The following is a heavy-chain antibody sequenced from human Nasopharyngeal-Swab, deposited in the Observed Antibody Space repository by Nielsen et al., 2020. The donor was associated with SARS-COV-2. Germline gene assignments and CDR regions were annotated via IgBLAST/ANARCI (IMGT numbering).Heavy chain of an antibody. CDR1: GFTFSSYS. D-gene: IGHD3-3*01. V-gene: IGHV3-21*01. CDR2: TSSSSSYI. CDR3: ATWSGYYDY. J-gene: IGHJ4*02. Sequence: GESLKISCAASGFTFSSYSMNWVRQAPGKGLEWVSSTSSSSSYIYYADSVKGRFTISRDNAKSSLYLQMNSLRAEDTAVYYCATWSGYYDYWGQGTLVTVSS.